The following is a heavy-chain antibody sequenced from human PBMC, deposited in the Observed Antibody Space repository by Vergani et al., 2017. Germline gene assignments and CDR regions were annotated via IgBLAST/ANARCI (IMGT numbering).Heavy chain of an antibody. CDR1: GFTFDDYD. J-gene: IGHJ3*02. D-gene: IGHD6-19*01. Sequence: EVQLVESGGGLVQPGRSLRLSCAASGFTFDDYDMHWVRQAPGKGLEWVSGISWNSGSIGYADSVKGRFTISRDNAKNSLYLQMNSLRAEDTALYYCAKDTGAVAGTNEAFDIWGQGTMVTVSS. CDR3: AKDTGAVAGTNEAFDI. CDR2: ISWNSGSI. V-gene: IGHV3-9*01.